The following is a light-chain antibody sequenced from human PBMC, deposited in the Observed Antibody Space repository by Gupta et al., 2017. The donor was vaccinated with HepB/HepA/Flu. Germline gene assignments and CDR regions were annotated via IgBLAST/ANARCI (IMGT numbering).Light chain of an antibody. CDR1: QSVRDNY. Sequence: EIVLTQSPGTLAFSPGERATLSCRASQSVRDNYLAWFQQMPGQAPRLVIYGTSSRATGIPDRFSGSGSGTDFTLTISRLEPEDFAVYSCQQYGTFPLTFGQGTKLEIK. CDR3: QQYGTFPLT. V-gene: IGKV3-20*01. CDR2: GTS. J-gene: IGKJ2*01.